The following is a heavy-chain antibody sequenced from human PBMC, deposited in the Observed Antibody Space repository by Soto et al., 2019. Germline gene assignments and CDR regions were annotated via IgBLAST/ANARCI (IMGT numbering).Heavy chain of an antibody. Sequence: EVQLLESGGGLVQPGGSLRLSCAASGFTFSSYAMSWVRQAAGKGLEWVSAISGSGGSTYYADSVKGGFTISRDNSKNTLYLQMNSLRAENTAVYYCETDLVIPPRRYGDYRHIEHYYYNMDVWGKGTTVTVS. CDR1: GFTFSSYA. D-gene: IGHD4-17*01. CDR3: ETDLVIPPRRYGDYRHIEHYYYNMDV. V-gene: IGHV3-23*01. CDR2: ISGSGGST. J-gene: IGHJ6*03.